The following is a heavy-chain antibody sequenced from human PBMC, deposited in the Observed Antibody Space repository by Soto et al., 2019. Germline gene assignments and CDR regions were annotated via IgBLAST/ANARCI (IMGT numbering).Heavy chain of an antibody. CDR1: GFTFSSYG. V-gene: IGHV3-30*18. Sequence: GGSLRLSCAASGFTFSSYGMHWVRQAPGKGLEWVAVISYDGSNKYYADSVKGRFTISRDNSKNTLYLQMNSLRAEDTAVYYCAKGGGQANYGMDVWGQGTTVTVS. J-gene: IGHJ6*02. D-gene: IGHD3-16*01. CDR3: AKGGGQANYGMDV. CDR2: ISYDGSNK.